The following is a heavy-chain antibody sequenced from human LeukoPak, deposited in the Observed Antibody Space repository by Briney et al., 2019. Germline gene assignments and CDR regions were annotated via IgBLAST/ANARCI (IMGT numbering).Heavy chain of an antibody. CDR3: TRDTRDIVVVPAWTNFDY. V-gene: IGHV3-49*03. CDR1: GFTFGDYA. Sequence: PGGSLRLSCTASGFTFGDYAMSWFRQAPGKGLEWVGFIRSKAYGGTTEYAASVKGRFTISRDDSKSIAYLQMNSLKTEDTAVYYCTRDTRDIVVVPAWTNFDYWGQGTLVTVSS. J-gene: IGHJ4*02. CDR2: IRSKAYGGTT. D-gene: IGHD2-2*01.